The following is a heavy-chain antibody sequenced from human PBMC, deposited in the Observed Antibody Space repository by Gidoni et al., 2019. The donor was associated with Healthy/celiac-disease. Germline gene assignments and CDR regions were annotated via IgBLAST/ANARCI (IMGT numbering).Heavy chain of an antibody. Sequence: QVPLQQSGPGLVKPSQTLSLTCAISGASVSINSSAWNWIRQSPSRGLECLGRNYYRSKWYNDYAVSVKSRITINPDTYKNQFSLQLNSVTPEDTAVYYCARGTRPGIAVAGTCDYWGQGTLVTVSS. J-gene: IGHJ4*02. D-gene: IGHD6-19*01. V-gene: IGHV6-1*01. CDR1: GASVSINSSA. CDR2: NYYRSKWYN. CDR3: ARGTRPGIAVAGTCDY.